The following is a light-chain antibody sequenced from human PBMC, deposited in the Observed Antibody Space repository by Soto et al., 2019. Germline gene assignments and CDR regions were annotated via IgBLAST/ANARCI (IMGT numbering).Light chain of an antibody. CDR3: SSYAGTNTRYL. CDR1: NSDVGSYNF. V-gene: IGLV2-8*01. CDR2: EVN. Sequence: QSVLTQPPSASGSPGQSVTISCTGANSDVGSYNFVSWYQQHPGKAPKLMIYEVNKRPSGVPDRFSGSKSGNTASLTISGLQAEDEAEYYCSSYAGTNTRYLFGSGTKVTDL. J-gene: IGLJ1*01.